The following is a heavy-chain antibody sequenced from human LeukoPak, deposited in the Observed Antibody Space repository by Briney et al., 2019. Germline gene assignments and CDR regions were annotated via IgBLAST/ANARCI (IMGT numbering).Heavy chain of an antibody. CDR1: GGSFSGYY. V-gene: IGHV4-34*01. D-gene: IGHD3-3*01. Sequence: SETLSLTCAVYGGSFSGYYWSWIRQPPGKGLEWIGEINHSGSTNYNPSLKSRVTISVDTSKNQFSLKLSSVTAADTAVYYCARGMYYDFWSGSGAYYMDVWGKGTTVTVSS. CDR3: ARGMYYDFWSGSGAYYMDV. J-gene: IGHJ6*03. CDR2: INHSGST.